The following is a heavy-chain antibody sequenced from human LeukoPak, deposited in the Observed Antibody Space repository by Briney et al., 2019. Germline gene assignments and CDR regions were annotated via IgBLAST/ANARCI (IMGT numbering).Heavy chain of an antibody. CDR1: GDSITSYY. D-gene: IGHD6-13*01. CDR3: ASTLQGYDSSWYFDY. V-gene: IGHV4-59*08. J-gene: IGHJ4*02. Sequence: SETLSLTCTVSGDSITSYYWSWIRQPPGKGLEWVGYIFYSGSTNYNPSLKSRVTISLDTSKSQFSLKLSSVTAADTAVYYCASTLQGYDSSWYFDYWGQGALVTVSS. CDR2: IFYSGST.